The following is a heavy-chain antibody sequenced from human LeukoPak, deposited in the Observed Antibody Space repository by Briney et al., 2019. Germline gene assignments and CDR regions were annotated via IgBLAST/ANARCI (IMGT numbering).Heavy chain of an antibody. CDR1: GGSISNW. Sequence: SETLSLTCAVSGGSISNWWSWVRQPPGKGLELIGEIYHSGSTNYNPSLKSRVTISVDKSKNQFSLKLSSVTAADTAVYYCARHGSGFYFDYWGQGTLVTVSS. D-gene: IGHD3-10*01. CDR2: IYHSGST. V-gene: IGHV4-4*02. J-gene: IGHJ4*02. CDR3: ARHGSGFYFDY.